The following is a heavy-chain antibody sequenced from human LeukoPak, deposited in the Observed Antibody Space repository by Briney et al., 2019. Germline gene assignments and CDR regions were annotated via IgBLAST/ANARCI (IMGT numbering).Heavy chain of an antibody. CDR2: ITNSGNSK. CDR3: ARVGSGSYYPDY. V-gene: IGHV3-48*02. Sequence: PGVSLRLSCAASEFTFSSYSMNWVRQAPGKGLEWVSYITNSGNSKSYADSVKGRFTISRDNAKNSLYLQMNSLRDEDTAVYYCARVGSGSYYPDYWGQGTLVTVSS. CDR1: EFTFSSYS. J-gene: IGHJ4*02. D-gene: IGHD1-26*01.